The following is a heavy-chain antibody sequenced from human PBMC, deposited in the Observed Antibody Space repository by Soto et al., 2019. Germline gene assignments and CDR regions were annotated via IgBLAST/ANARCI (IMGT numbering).Heavy chain of an antibody. CDR3: ARGMKTAVFYGMDV. CDR1: GFNFSRSS. CDR2: ISTSSNLI. V-gene: IGHV3-21*01. Sequence: EVQVVESGGGLVEPGGSLRLSCAASGFNFSRSSMNWVRQAPGKGLEWVASISTSSNLIYYEDSMKGRFTVSRDNTKISMYLQMISLRAEDTAIYYCARGMKTAVFYGMDVWGQGTTVTVSS. D-gene: IGHD2-2*01. J-gene: IGHJ6*02.